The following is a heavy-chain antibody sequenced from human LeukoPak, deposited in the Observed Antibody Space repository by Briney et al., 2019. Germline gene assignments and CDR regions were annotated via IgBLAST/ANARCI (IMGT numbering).Heavy chain of an antibody. V-gene: IGHV4-34*01. D-gene: IGHD2-2*02. CDR1: GGSFSDYF. CDR2: INHSGRT. CDR3: ARHIPAGYYFDY. Sequence: PSETLSLTCAVYGGSFSDYFWGWIRQPPGKGLEWIGEINHSGRTYYNPSLKSRVTISVDTSKNQFSLKLSSVTAADTALYYCARHIPAGYYFDYWGQGALVTVSS. J-gene: IGHJ4*02.